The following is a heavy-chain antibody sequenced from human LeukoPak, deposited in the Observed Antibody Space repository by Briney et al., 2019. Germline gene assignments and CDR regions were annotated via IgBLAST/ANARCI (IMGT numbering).Heavy chain of an antibody. CDR3: ARGLLGIDY. CDR2: IKQDGSYK. CDR1: GFTFSSYW. Sequence: PGGSLRLSCAVSGFTFSSYWMSWVRQAPGKGLECVASIKQDGSYKLYVDSVKGRFTISRDNAKNSLYLQMNSLRDEDTAVYYCARGLLGIDYWGQGTLVTVSS. D-gene: IGHD2-8*02. J-gene: IGHJ4*02. V-gene: IGHV3-7*01.